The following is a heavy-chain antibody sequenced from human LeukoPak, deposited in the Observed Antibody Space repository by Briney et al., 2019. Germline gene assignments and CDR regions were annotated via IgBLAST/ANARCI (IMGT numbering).Heavy chain of an antibody. CDR1: GFTFNGYW. CDR2: IKQNGNEK. CDR3: ATLTGTLDY. J-gene: IGHJ4*02. Sequence: GGSLRLSCAASGFTFNGYWMGWVRQAPGKGLEWVASIKQNGNEKYYVDSVRGRFTISRDNAKNSLYLQMNSLRAEDTAVYYCATLTGTLDYWSQGTLVTVSS. V-gene: IGHV3-7*01. D-gene: IGHD1-20*01.